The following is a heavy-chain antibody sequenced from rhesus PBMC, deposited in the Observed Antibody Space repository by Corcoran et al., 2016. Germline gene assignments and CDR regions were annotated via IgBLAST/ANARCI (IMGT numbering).Heavy chain of an antibody. CDR2: IRG. V-gene: IGHV4-127*01. CDR1: GDSIIRGYA. D-gene: IGHD1-26*01. CDR3: ASGLNYGAPNFGLDS. Sequence: QVQLKESGPGLVKPSETLSLTCTVSGDSIIRGYAWSWFRQPPGKGLEWIGYIRGYYHPSLKSRVTISKDPSKNQFSLNLTSVTAADTAVYYCASGLNYGAPNFGLDSWGQGVVVTVSS. J-gene: IGHJ6*01.